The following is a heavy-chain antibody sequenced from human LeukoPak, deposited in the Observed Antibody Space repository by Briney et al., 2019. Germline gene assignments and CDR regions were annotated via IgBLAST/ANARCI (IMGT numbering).Heavy chain of an antibody. D-gene: IGHD5-18*01. CDR3: ARDSDPPMSIS. V-gene: IGHV4-30-2*01. Sequence: SETLSLTCTVSGGSFSSKNFYWSWIRQPPGKGLEWIGYIYHNGFTYYNPSLKSRVTMSIDRSKNQFSLKLSSVTAADTAVYYCARDSDPPMSISWGQGTLVTVSS. J-gene: IGHJ5*02. CDR1: GGSFSSKNFY. CDR2: IYHNGFT.